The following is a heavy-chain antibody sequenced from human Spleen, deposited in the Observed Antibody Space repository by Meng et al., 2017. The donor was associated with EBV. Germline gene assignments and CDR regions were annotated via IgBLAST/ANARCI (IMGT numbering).Heavy chain of an antibody. CDR1: HYTFTDYH. J-gene: IGHJ4*02. V-gene: IGHV1-18*01. D-gene: IGHD1-1*01. CDR2: ISTFNGGT. Sequence: QVPLVQSGGEKKSPGASVKVSCKTSHYTFTDYHINWVRQAPGQGLEWMGCISTFNGGTKFAERFRGRLSMTTDTSTATAYMELRSLRSDDTAVYFCARDGPGYGYFDFWGQGSLVTVSS. CDR3: ARDGPGYGYFDF.